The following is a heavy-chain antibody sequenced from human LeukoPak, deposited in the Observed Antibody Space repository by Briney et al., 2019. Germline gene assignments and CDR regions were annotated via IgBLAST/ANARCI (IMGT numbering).Heavy chain of an antibody. V-gene: IGHV3-30-3*01. CDR2: ISYDGSNK. Sequence: GKSLRLSCAASGFTFSGYPIHWVRQAPGKGLEWVAVISYDGSNKYYADSVKGRFTISRDNSKNTLYLQMNSLRAEDTAVYYCARDEGYCSRTSCYRASKGMDVWGQGTAVIVSS. CDR3: ARDEGYCSRTSCYRASKGMDV. J-gene: IGHJ6*02. CDR1: GFTFSGYP. D-gene: IGHD2-2*01.